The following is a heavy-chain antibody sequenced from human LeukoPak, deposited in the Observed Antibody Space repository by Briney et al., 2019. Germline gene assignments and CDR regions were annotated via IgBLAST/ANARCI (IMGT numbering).Heavy chain of an antibody. Sequence: SETLSLTCAVYGGSFSGYYWSWIRQPPGKGLEWIGEINHSGSTNCNPSLKSRVTISVDTSKNQFSLKLSSVTAADTAVYYCARGAGSSSPDIYYYYYYYMDVWGKGTTVTVSS. CDR2: INHSGST. J-gene: IGHJ6*03. CDR3: ARGAGSSSPDIYYYYYYYMDV. CDR1: GGSFSGYY. D-gene: IGHD6-6*01. V-gene: IGHV4-34*01.